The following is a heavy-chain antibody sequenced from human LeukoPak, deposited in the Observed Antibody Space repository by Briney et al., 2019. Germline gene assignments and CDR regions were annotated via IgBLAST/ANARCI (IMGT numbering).Heavy chain of an antibody. CDR2: MFASGTS. V-gene: IGHV4-59*01. CDR3: ARGMYDLQLGAWFDP. D-gene: IGHD3-16*01. CDR1: GGSINGDY. Sequence: PSETLSLTCNVSGGSINGDYWSWIRQSPGKGLEYIGFMFASGTSNYNPSLKSRVTMSVDTSKNQFSLKLSSVTAADTAVYYCARGMYDLQLGAWFDPWGQGTLVTVTS. J-gene: IGHJ5*02.